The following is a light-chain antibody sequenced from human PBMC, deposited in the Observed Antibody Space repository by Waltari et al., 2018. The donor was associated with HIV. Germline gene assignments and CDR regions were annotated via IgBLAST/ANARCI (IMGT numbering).Light chain of an antibody. J-gene: IGLJ3*02. Sequence: QAVLTQPPSAPGTPGQRITISCSGSSSNIGRDAVNWYQQLPGTAPKLLIYNNNQRPSGVPDRFSASKSGTSASLAISGLQSEDEADYYCATWDHRLNGWVFGGGTKLTVL. CDR2: NNN. CDR1: SSNIGRDA. V-gene: IGLV1-44*01. CDR3: ATWDHRLNGWV.